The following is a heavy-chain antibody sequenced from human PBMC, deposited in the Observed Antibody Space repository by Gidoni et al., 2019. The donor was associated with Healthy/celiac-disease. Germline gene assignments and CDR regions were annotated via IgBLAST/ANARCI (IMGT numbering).Heavy chain of an antibody. CDR2: ISYDGSNK. J-gene: IGHJ5*02. CDR3: AKDHCSSTSCYYNWFDP. Sequence: QVQLVESGGGVVQPGRSLRLSCAASGFTFSSYGMHWVRQAPGKGLEWVAVISYDGSNKYYADSVKGRFTISRDNSKNTLYLQMNSLRAEDTAVYYCAKDHCSSTSCYYNWFDPWGQGTLVTVSS. CDR1: GFTFSSYG. D-gene: IGHD2-2*01. V-gene: IGHV3-30*18.